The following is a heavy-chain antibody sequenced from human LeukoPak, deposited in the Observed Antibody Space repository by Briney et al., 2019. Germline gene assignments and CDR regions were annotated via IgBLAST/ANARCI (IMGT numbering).Heavy chain of an antibody. D-gene: IGHD2-2*01. CDR1: GYTFTGYY. J-gene: IGHJ4*02. CDR3: ARDLVDYCSSTSCYGE. CDR2: INPNSGGT. V-gene: IGHV1-2*02. Sequence: ASVKVSCKASGYTFTGYYMHWVRQAPGQGLEWMGWINPNSGGTNYAQKFQGRVTMTRDTSISTAYMELSRLRSDDTAVYYCARDLVDYCSSTSCYGEWGQGTLVTVPS.